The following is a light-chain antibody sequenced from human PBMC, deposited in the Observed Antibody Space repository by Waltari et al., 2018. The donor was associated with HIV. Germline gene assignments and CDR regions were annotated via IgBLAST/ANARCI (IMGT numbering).Light chain of an antibody. CDR1: SSDVGGYNY. CDR2: DAM. V-gene: IGLV2-8*01. Sequence: QSALTQPPSASGSPGQSVTLSCTGTSSDVGGYNYVSWHQQHPGKAPKLMIDDAMKSPSGAPDRFSGSKSGNTASLTVTGLQPEDDADYYCSSHAGSKVVFGGGTRLTVL. CDR3: SSHAGSKVV. J-gene: IGLJ2*01.